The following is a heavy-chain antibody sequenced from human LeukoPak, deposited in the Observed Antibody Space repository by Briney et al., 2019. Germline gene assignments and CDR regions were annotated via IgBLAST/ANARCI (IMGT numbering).Heavy chain of an antibody. CDR1: GGSISSGSYS. J-gene: IGHJ5*02. Sequence: SETLSLTCNVSGGSISSGSYSWSWIRQPAGKGLEWTGRFYISGSTNYNPSLKSRVTISVDTSKNQFSLKLSSVTAADTAVYYCAREVIAAHNWFDPWGQGTLVTVSS. V-gene: IGHV4-61*02. CDR3: AREVIAAHNWFDP. D-gene: IGHD6-6*01. CDR2: FYISGST.